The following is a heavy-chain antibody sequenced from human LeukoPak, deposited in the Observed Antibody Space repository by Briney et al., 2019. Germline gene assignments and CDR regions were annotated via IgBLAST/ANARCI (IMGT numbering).Heavy chain of an antibody. V-gene: IGHV3-21*01. CDR1: GFTFSNAW. CDR3: ARGRGCSSMSCYPDY. CDR2: ISPGSSYI. D-gene: IGHD2-2*01. J-gene: IGHJ4*02. Sequence: GVSLRLSCVASGFTFSNAWMSWVRQAPGKGLEWVSSISPGSSYICYADSVKGRFTISRDNAKNSLYLQMNSLRAEDTAVYYCARGRGCSSMSCYPDYWGQGTLVTVSS.